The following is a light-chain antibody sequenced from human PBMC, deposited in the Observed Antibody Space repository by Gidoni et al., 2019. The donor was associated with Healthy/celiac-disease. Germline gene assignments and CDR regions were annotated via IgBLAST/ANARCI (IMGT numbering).Light chain of an antibody. Sequence: ELVLTQSPATLSVSPGERATLSCRASQRISSNLAWYQQKPGQAPRLLIYGASTRATCIPARFSGSGSGTEFTLTISSLQSEDFAVYYCQHYNNWPPWTFGQXTKVEIK. CDR2: GAS. V-gene: IGKV3-15*01. CDR3: QHYNNWPPWT. CDR1: QRISSN. J-gene: IGKJ1*01.